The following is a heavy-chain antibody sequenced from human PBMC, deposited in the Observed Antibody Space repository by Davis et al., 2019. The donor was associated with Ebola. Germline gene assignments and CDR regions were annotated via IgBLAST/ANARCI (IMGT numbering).Heavy chain of an antibody. D-gene: IGHD2-2*02. CDR1: GFTFSSYW. Sequence: GESLKISCAASGFTFSSYWMSWVRQAPGKGLEWVANIKQDGSEKYYVDSVKGRFTISRDNAKNSLYVQMNSLRAEDTAVYYCARDLYLGSWNYYGMDVWGQGTTVTVSS. V-gene: IGHV3-7*01. CDR2: IKQDGSEK. CDR3: ARDLYLGSWNYYGMDV. J-gene: IGHJ6*02.